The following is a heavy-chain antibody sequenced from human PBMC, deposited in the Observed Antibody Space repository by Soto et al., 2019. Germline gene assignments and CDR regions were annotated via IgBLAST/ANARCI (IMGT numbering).Heavy chain of an antibody. CDR2: IRSKANNYAT. J-gene: IGHJ6*02. Sequence: EVQLVESGGGLVQPGGSLKLFCAASGFTFSGSAVHWVRQASGKGLEWVGRIRSKANNYATAYAASVQGRFTIFRDDLKNTAYLQMNSLKTEDTAVYYCTNPQVYYGMDVWGQGTTVTVSS. CDR3: TNPQVYYGMDV. V-gene: IGHV3-73*02. CDR1: GFTFSGSA.